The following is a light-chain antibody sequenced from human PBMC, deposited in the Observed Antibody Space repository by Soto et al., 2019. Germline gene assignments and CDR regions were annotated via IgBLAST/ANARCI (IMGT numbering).Light chain of an antibody. CDR2: NAF. CDR3: SSYRASNTVV. V-gene: IGLV2-14*03. J-gene: IGLJ2*01. CDR1: SSDVGGYNY. Sequence: QSALTQPASVSGSPGQSITISCTGTSSDVGGYNYVSWYQHHPGRAPKLMIYNAFDRPSGVSNRFSGSKSGNTASLTISGLQAEGEADYYCSSYRASNTVVFGGGTKLTVL.